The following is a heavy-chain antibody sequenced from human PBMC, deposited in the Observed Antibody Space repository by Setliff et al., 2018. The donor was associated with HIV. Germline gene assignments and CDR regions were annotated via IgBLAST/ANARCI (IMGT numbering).Heavy chain of an antibody. Sequence: ASVKVSCKVSGYSVTELSIHWVRQAPGKGLEWMGSFDLEDGETIYAQKFQGRVTMTEDTSTDTAYMELSSMRSEDTAVYYCATDGYYYDGSAYSTFDYWGQGTMVTVSS. CDR3: ATDGYYYDGSAYSTFDY. V-gene: IGHV1-24*01. D-gene: IGHD3-22*01. CDR1: GYSVTELS. J-gene: IGHJ4*02. CDR2: FDLEDGET.